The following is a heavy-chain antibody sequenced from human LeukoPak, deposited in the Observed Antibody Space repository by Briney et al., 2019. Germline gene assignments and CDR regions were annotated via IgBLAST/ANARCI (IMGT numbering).Heavy chain of an antibody. J-gene: IGHJ4*02. V-gene: IGHV3-11*01. D-gene: IGHD6-13*01. Sequence: PGGSLRLSCVASGFTFSDYYMAWIRQAPGKGLEWISYISNRGDNIHYADSVQGRFTVSRDNAKNSLFLQMDSLRAEDTAVYYCARDPFYTSNFDFWGQGTLVSVSS. CDR3: ARDPFYTSNFDF. CDR2: ISNRGDNI. CDR1: GFTFSDYY.